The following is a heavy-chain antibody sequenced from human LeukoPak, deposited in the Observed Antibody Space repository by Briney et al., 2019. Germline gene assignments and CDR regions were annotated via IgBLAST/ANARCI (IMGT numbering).Heavy chain of an antibody. CDR2: IYSGGST. J-gene: IGHJ4*02. CDR1: GFSVSSNY. D-gene: IGHD3-10*01. CDR3: ATSMVRGVCQN. V-gene: IGHV3-53*01. Sequence: PGGSLRLSCAASGFSVSSNYMSWVRQAPGKGLEWVSVIYSGGSTYYADSVKGRFTISRDNSKNTLYLQMNSLRAEDTAVYYCATSMVRGVCQNWGQGTLVTVSS.